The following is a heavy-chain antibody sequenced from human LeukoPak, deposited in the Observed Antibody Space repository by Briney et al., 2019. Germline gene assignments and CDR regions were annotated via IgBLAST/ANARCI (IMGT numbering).Heavy chain of an antibody. Sequence: PSETLSLTCAVYGGSFSGYYWSLIRQPAGKGLEWIGEINHSGSTNYNPSLKSRVTISVDTSKNQFSLKLSSVTAADTAVYYCARDDSSGYHDYWGQGTLVTVSS. J-gene: IGHJ4*02. CDR1: GGSFSGYY. V-gene: IGHV4-34*01. D-gene: IGHD3-22*01. CDR2: INHSGST. CDR3: ARDDSSGYHDY.